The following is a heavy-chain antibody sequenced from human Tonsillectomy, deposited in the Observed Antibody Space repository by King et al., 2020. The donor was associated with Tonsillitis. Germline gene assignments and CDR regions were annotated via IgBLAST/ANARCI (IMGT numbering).Heavy chain of an antibody. D-gene: IGHD1-1*01. CDR1: GGSITSGGCY. CDR2: IYYSGST. V-gene: IGHV4-31*03. J-gene: IGHJ3*02. CDR3: ASLEKEADAFHI. Sequence: VQLQESGPGLVKPSQTLSLTCTVSGGSITSGGCYWRWIRQHPGKGLEWIGFIYYSGSTYYNPSLKSRVTISVDTSKNQFSLKLSSVTAADTAVYYCASLEKEADAFHIWGQGTMVTVSS.